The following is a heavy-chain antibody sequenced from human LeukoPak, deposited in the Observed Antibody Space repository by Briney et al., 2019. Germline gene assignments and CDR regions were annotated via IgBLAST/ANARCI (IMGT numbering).Heavy chain of an antibody. V-gene: IGHV4-39*07. J-gene: IGHJ5*02. CDR1: GGSISSSSYY. Sequence: PSETLSLTCTVSGGSISSSSYYWGWIRQPPGKGLEWIGSIYYSGSTYYNPSLKSRVTISVDTSKNQFSLKLSSVTAADTAVYYCARDRVESSSSNWFDPWGQGTLVTVSS. CDR3: ARDRVESSSSNWFDP. D-gene: IGHD6-13*01. CDR2: IYYSGST.